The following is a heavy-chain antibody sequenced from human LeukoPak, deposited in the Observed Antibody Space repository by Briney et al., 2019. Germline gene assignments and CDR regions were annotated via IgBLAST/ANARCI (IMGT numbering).Heavy chain of an antibody. CDR1: GYSFTSYG. CDR2: MNPNSGDA. CDR3: ARSNFGGNVHFDY. Sequence: GASVKVSCKASGYSFTSYGINWVRQATGQGLEWIGWMNPNSGDADYTQKFKGSVTFTRDTSTRTAYMEVNSLGSEDTAVYYCARSNFGGNVHFDYWGQGTLLTVSS. V-gene: IGHV1-8*02. J-gene: IGHJ4*02. D-gene: IGHD4-23*01.